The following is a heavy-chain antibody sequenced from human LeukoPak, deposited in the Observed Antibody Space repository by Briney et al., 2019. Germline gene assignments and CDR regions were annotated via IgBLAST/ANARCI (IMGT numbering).Heavy chain of an antibody. Sequence: GGSLRLSCAASGFTFSSYEMNWVRQAPGKGLEWVSYISSSSSTIYYADSVKGRFTISRDNAKNSLYLQMNSLRAEDTAVYYCAREFGAAAGTFDYWGQGTLVTVSS. CDR1: GFTFSSYE. J-gene: IGHJ4*02. CDR3: AREFGAAAGTFDY. D-gene: IGHD6-13*01. CDR2: ISSSSSTI. V-gene: IGHV3-48*03.